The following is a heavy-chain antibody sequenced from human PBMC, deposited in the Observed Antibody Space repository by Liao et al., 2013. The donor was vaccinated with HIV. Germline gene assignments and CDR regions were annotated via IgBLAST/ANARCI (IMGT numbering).Heavy chain of an antibody. CDR3: ARALPFTPTAHLDVFDV. J-gene: IGHJ3*01. V-gene: IGHV4-59*01. D-gene: IGHD1-1*01. Sequence: QVQLQESGPGLVKPSETLSLTCSVFGGSISNYYWSWIRQPPGKGMEWLGYIHYSGNTNYNPALKSRVTMLVDTSKNQFSLKLNSVTAADTAVYYCARALPFTPTAHLDVFDVWGQGTMVTVSS. CDR1: GGSISNYY. CDR2: IHYSGNT.